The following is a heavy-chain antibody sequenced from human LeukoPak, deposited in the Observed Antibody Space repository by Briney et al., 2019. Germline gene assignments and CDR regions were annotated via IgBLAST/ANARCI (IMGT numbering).Heavy chain of an antibody. J-gene: IGHJ6*03. CDR2: MSDSGSS. Sequence: SQTLSLTCTVSGDSISSYFWSWIRQPPGKGLEWIGYMSDSGSSNYNPSLKSRVTLSVDTSKNQFSLKLSSVTAADTAVYYCARGGLGEITIFGVVINYYMDVWGKGTTVTVSS. CDR1: GDSISSYF. CDR3: ARGGLGEITIFGVVINYYMDV. V-gene: IGHV4-59*01. D-gene: IGHD3-3*01.